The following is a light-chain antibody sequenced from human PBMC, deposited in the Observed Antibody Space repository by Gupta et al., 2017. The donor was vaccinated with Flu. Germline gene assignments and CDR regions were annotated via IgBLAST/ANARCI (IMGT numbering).Light chain of an antibody. V-gene: IGKV1-39*01. CDR2: AAS. CDR3: QQSYGTPLT. Sequence: GDRVTITCRASQSISSYLNWYQQKPGTAPKLLIYAASSLQSGVPSRFSGSGSGTDFTLTISSLQPEDFATYYCQQSYGTPLTCGQGTKLAIK. J-gene: IGKJ2*01. CDR1: QSISSY.